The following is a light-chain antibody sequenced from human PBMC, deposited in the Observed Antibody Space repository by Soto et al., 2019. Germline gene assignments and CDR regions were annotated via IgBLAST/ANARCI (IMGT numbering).Light chain of an antibody. CDR2: ATS. CDR3: QQSYSAPIT. CDR1: QGIRND. V-gene: IGKV1-39*01. J-gene: IGKJ5*01. Sequence: DIQMTQSPSSLSASVEDRVTITCRASQGIRNDLGWYQQKPGKAPKRLIYATSSLQGGVPSSFSGSGSGTDFTLTIGSLQPDDFATYYCQQSYSAPITFGQGTRLEIK.